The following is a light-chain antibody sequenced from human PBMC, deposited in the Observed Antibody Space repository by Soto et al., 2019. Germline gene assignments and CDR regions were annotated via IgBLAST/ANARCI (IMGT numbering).Light chain of an antibody. CDR1: PSVSNS. J-gene: IGKJ1*01. CDR2: DAS. CDR3: QQYGSSPPT. V-gene: IGKV3-11*01. Sequence: ESVLTQSPATLSLSPGERATLSCRASPSVSNSLAWYQHKPGQAPRLLIYDASNRATGVPTRFSGSGSGTDFTLTISSLEPEDFAVYYCQQYGSSPPTFGQGTKVEIK.